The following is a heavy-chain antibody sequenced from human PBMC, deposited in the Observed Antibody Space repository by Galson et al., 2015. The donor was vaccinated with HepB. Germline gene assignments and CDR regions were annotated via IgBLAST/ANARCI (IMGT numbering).Heavy chain of an antibody. Sequence: SLRLSCAASGFTVSRNYMSWVRQAPGKGLEWVSDIYSGGSTYYADSVKGRFTVSRDNSKNTLFLQMNSLRAEDTAVYYCAKDKDSSGYSHFDYWGQGTLVTVSS. CDR1: GFTVSRNY. V-gene: IGHV3-53*01. CDR2: IYSGGST. D-gene: IGHD3-22*01. J-gene: IGHJ4*02. CDR3: AKDKDSSGYSHFDY.